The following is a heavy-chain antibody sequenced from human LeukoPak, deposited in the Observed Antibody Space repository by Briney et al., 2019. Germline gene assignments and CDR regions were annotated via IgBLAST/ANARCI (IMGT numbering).Heavy chain of an antibody. D-gene: IGHD3-10*01. V-gene: IGHV4-34*01. Sequence: PSETLSLTCAVYGGSFSGYYWSWIRQPPRKGLEWIGEINHSGSTNYNPSLKSRVTISVDTSKNQFSLKLSSVTAADTAVYYCASTYYGSGPRDAFDIWGQGTMVTVSS. J-gene: IGHJ3*02. CDR3: ASTYYGSGPRDAFDI. CDR2: INHSGST. CDR1: GGSFSGYY.